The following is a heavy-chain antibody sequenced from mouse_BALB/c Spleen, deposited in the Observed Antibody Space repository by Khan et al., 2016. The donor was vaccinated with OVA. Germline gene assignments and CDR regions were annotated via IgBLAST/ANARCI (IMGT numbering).Heavy chain of an antibody. CDR1: GYTFTDYV. V-gene: IGHV1-77*01. CDR3: AKNYAAWFAY. J-gene: IGHJ3*01. CDR2: IYPGSGTT. Sequence: VQLQESGPELVKPGASVKMSCKASGYTFTDYVINWVKQRTGQGLEWIGEIYPGSGTTYYNETFKGQATLTADKSSNTAYMQLSSLTSEDSAVYFCAKNYAAWFAYWGQGTLVTVSA.